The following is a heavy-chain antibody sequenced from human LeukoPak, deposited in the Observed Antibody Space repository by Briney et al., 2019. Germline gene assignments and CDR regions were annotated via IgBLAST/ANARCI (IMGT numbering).Heavy chain of an antibody. CDR1: GYTFTGYY. Sequence: ASVKVSCKASGYTFTGYYMHWVRQAPGQGLEWMGWINPNSGGTNYAQKFQGWVTMTRDTSISTAYMELSRLRSDDTAVYYCARGGFVVVPAALYYFDYWGQGTLVTVSS. J-gene: IGHJ4*02. D-gene: IGHD2-2*01. CDR2: INPNSGGT. V-gene: IGHV1-2*04. CDR3: ARGGFVVVPAALYYFDY.